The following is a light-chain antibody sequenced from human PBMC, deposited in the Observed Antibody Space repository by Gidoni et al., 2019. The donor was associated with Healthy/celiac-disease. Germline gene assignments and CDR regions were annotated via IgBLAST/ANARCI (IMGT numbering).Light chain of an antibody. CDR2: DAS. V-gene: IGKV1-33*01. CDR3: QQYDNLPLT. J-gene: IGKJ4*01. CDR1: QDISNY. Sequence: DSQMTQSPSSLSASVGDRVTITCQESQDISNYLNWYKQKPGKAPKLLIYDASNLETGVPSRFSGSGSGTDFTFTISSLQPEDIATYYCQQYDNLPLTFGGGTKVEIK.